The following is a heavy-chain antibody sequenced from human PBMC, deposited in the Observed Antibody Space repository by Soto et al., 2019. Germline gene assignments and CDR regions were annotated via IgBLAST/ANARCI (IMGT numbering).Heavy chain of an antibody. CDR1: GFTFSNAW. CDR3: TSNLGRFWGSYLHGDY. Sequence: GGSLRLSCAASGFTFSNAWMSWVRQAPGKGLEWVGHIKSKTDGGTTDYAAPVKGRFTISRDDSKNTLYLQMNSLKTEDTAVYYCTSNLGRFWGSYLHGDYWGQGTLVTVSS. CDR2: IKSKTDGGTT. J-gene: IGHJ4*02. V-gene: IGHV3-15*01. D-gene: IGHD3-16*02.